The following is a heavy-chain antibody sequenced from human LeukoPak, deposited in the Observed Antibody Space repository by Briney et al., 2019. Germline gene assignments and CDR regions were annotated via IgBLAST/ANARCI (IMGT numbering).Heavy chain of an antibody. Sequence: GGSLRLSCAASGFTFSSYAMSWVRQAPGKGLEWVSAISGSGGSTYYADSVKGRFTISRDNAKNSLYLLMNSLRAEDTAVYYCANGNWGSFDYWGQGTLVTVSS. CDR1: GFTFSSYA. CDR2: ISGSGGST. J-gene: IGHJ4*02. V-gene: IGHV3-23*01. D-gene: IGHD7-27*01. CDR3: ANGNWGSFDY.